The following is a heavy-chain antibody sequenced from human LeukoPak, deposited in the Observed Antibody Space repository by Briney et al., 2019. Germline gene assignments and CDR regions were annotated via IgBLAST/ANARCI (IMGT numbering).Heavy chain of an antibody. CDR1: GFTFADYA. CDR3: SRSIPGSGWKYYFAF. CDR2: IRSKALGATT. V-gene: IGHV3-49*04. Sequence: GGSLRLSCTTSGFTFADYALTWVRQAPGKGLEWVGFIRSKALGATTEYAASVEDRFTVSRDDSESIAYPQMNSLKTEETAVYYCSRSIPGSGWKYYFAFWGQGPLVPVSS. J-gene: IGHJ4*02. D-gene: IGHD6-19*01.